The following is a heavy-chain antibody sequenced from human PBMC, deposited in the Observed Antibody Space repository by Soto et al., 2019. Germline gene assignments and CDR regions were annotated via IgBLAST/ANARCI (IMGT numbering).Heavy chain of an antibody. V-gene: IGHV3-23*01. Sequence: GGSLRLSCAASGFTFSSYAMSWVRQAPGKGLEWVSAISGSGGSTYYADSVKGRFTISRDNSKNTLYLQMNSLRAEDTAVYYCAKSGSSGWLRFYYYGMDVWGQGTTVTVSS. CDR3: AKSGSSGWLRFYYYGMDV. D-gene: IGHD6-19*01. CDR1: GFTFSSYA. CDR2: ISGSGGST. J-gene: IGHJ6*02.